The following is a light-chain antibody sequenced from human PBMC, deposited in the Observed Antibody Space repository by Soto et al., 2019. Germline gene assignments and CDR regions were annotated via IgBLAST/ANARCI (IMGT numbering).Light chain of an antibody. V-gene: IGKV3D-15*01. J-gene: IGKJ4*01. CDR2: DAS. Sequence: DIVLTQSPGTLSLSPGDGVTLSCRASQGVSSRYFAWYQQKSGQPPRLLIYDASTRATGFPARFSGSGSGTEFTLTISSLQSEDFAVYYCQQYNNWPLTFGGGTKVDIK. CDR1: QGVSSRY. CDR3: QQYNNWPLT.